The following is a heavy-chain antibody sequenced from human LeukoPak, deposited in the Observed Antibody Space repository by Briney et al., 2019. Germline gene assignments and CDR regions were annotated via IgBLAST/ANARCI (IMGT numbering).Heavy chain of an antibody. D-gene: IGHD5-18*01. V-gene: IGHV3-23*01. CDR3: ASRHTSMDYFDY. Sequence: GGSLRLSCAASGFTFSNYAMTWVRQAPGKGLKWVSSVSGSGASTFYADSVKGRFTISRDNSKDTLYLQMNSLRAEDTAVYYCASRHTSMDYFDYWGQGALVTVSS. J-gene: IGHJ4*02. CDR2: VSGSGAST. CDR1: GFTFSNYA.